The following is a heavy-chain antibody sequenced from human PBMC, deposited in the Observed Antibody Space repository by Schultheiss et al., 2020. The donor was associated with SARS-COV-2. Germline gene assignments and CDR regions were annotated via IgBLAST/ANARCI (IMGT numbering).Heavy chain of an antibody. J-gene: IGHJ6*03. Sequence: SQTLSLTCAISGDSVSSNSAAWNWIRQSPSRGLEWLGRTYYRSKWYNDYAVSVKSRITINPDTSKNQFSLQLNSVTPEDTAVYYCARVGVVSFWNKAYYYYYMDVWGKGTTVTVSS. V-gene: IGHV6-1*01. CDR3: ARVGVVSFWNKAYYYYYMDV. CDR2: TYYRSKWYN. D-gene: IGHD1/OR15-1a*01. CDR1: GDSVSSNSAA.